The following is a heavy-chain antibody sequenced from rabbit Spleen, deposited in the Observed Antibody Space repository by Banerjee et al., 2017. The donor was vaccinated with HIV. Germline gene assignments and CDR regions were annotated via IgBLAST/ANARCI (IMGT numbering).Heavy chain of an antibody. CDR1: GFSFSSSDY. D-gene: IGHD7-1*01. CDR3: ARDTGTSFSSYGMDL. CDR2: IAGSSSGFT. Sequence: QQQLEESGGGLVQPEGSLALTCKASGFSFSSSDYICWVRQAPGKGLEWISCIAGSSSGFTYSATWAKGRFTISKASSTTVTLQMTTLTAVDTATYFCARDTGTSFSSYGMDLWGPGTLVTVS. J-gene: IGHJ6*01. V-gene: IGHV1S45*01.